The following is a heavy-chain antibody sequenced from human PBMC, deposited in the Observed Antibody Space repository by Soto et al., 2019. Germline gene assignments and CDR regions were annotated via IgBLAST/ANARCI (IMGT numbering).Heavy chain of an antibody. CDR2: IYYSGST. CDR3: AREEVVQGISRGVQH. J-gene: IGHJ1*01. V-gene: IGHV4-31*03. D-gene: IGHD3-10*01. Sequence: QVQLQESGPGLVKPSQTLSLTCTVSGGSISSGGYHWSWIRQHPGKGLEWIGYIYYSGSTSNTYFRPSLVSRVTISVGKYTNQFSLKLGSVTAADTAVYYCAREEVVQGISRGVQHWGQGTLVTVSS. CDR1: GGSISSGGYH.